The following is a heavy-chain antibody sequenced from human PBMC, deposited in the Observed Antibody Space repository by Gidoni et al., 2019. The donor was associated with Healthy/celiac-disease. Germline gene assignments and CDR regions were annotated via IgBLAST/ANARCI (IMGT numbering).Heavy chain of an antibody. J-gene: IGHJ2*01. V-gene: IGHV4-34*01. D-gene: IGHD2-15*01. CDR3: ARDVVPAFDL. CDR1: GGSFSGYY. Sequence: QVQLQQWGAGLLKPSETLSLTCAVYGGSFSGYYWSWIRQPPGKGLEWIGEIHHSGSTNYNPSLKSRVTISVDTSKNQFSLKLSSVTAADTAVYYCARDVVPAFDLWGRGTLVTVSS. CDR2: IHHSGST.